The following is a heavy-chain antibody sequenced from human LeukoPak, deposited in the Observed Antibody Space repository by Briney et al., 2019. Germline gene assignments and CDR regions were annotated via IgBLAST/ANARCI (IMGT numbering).Heavy chain of an antibody. J-gene: IGHJ4*02. D-gene: IGHD3-10*01. CDR2: IGGDTTST. CDR1: GFTFRNYV. Sequence: GGSLRLSCTASGFTFRNYVMSWVRQAPGKGLACVSLIGGDTTSTYHADSVKGRFTISRDNSKNTVYLETNSLRPEDTAIYYCAAYYYDSGSPSRGGFDYWGQGVLVTVSS. V-gene: IGHV3-23*01. CDR3: AAYYYDSGSPSRGGFDY.